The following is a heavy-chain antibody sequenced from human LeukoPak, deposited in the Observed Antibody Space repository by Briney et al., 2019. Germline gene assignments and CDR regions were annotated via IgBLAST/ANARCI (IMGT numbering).Heavy chain of an antibody. D-gene: IGHD4-17*01. CDR3: AKDATEYGDSHFDC. Sequence: PGGSLRLSCAASGFTFSSYGMHWVRQGPGMGLEWVAVIWNDGSHEYYADSEKGRFTISRDNSRDTVYLQMNSLRDEDTAVYYCAKDATEYGDSHFDCWGQGTLVTVSS. J-gene: IGHJ4*02. CDR1: GFTFSSYG. CDR2: IWNDGSHE. V-gene: IGHV3-33*06.